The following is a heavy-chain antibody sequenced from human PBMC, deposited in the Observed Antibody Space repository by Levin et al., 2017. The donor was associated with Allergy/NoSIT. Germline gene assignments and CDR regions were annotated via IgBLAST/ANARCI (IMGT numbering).Heavy chain of an antibody. CDR2: IYYSGST. D-gene: IGHD2-2*01. Sequence: SETLSLTCTVSGGSISSGDYYWSWIRQPPGTGLEWIGYIYYSGSTYYNPSLKSRVTISVDTSKNQFSLKLSSVTAADTAVYYCARVPAAMTVAPYYFDYWGQGTLVTVSS. V-gene: IGHV4-30-4*01. CDR1: GGSISSGDYY. J-gene: IGHJ4*02. CDR3: ARVPAAMTVAPYYFDY.